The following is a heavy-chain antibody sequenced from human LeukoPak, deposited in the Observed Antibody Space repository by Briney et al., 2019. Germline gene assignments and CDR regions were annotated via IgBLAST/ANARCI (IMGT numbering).Heavy chain of an antibody. CDR2: INHNGNVN. D-gene: IGHD3-16*01. CDR3: ARGGGLDV. V-gene: IGHV3-7*03. Sequence: PGGSLRLSCVASGFTFSIYAMTWVRQAPGKGLEWVASINHNGNVNYYVDSVKGRFTISRDNAKNSLYLQMSNLRAEDTAVYFCARGGGLDVWGQGATVTVSS. CDR1: GFTFSIYA. J-gene: IGHJ6*02.